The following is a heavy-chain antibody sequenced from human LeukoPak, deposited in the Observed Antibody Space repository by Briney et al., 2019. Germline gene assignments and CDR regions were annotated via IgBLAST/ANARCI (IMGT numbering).Heavy chain of an antibody. V-gene: IGHV1-2*02. CDR3: ARDSVATLVERYFDY. CDR1: GYTFTGYY. Sequence: ASVKVSCKASGYTFTGYYMHWVRQAPGQGLEWMGWINPKSGGTSYVEKFQGRVTMTTDTSTSTAYMELRSLRSDDTAVYYCARDSVATLVERYFDYWGQGTLVTVSS. D-gene: IGHD5-12*01. J-gene: IGHJ4*02. CDR2: INPKSGGT.